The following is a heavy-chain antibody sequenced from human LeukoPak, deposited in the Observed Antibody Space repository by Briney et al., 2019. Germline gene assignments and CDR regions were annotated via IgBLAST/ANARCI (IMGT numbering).Heavy chain of an antibody. CDR2: ISSSGSTI. J-gene: IGHJ6*02. CDR3: ARDLMDYDVSTGLHHYYMDV. D-gene: IGHD3-9*01. V-gene: IGHV3-11*01. CDR1: GFTFSDYG. Sequence: GGSLRLSCSASGFTFSDYGMNWVRQAPGKGLEWVSYISSSGSTIYYADSVKDRFTISRDNAKNSLYLQMNSLRAEDTAVYYCARDLMDYDVSTGLHHYYMDVWGQGTTVTVSS.